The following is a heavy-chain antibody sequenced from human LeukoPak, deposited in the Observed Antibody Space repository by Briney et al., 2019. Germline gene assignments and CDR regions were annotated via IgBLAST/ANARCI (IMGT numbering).Heavy chain of an antibody. V-gene: IGHV3-9*01. Sequence: GGSLRLSCAASGFTFDDYAMHWVRQAPGKGLEWVSGISWNSGSIGYADSVKGRFTISGDNAKNSLYLQMNSLRAEDTALYYCAKDTAPAYYYYGMDVWGQGTTVTVSS. CDR2: ISWNSGSI. CDR3: AKDTAPAYYYYGMDV. CDR1: GFTFDDYA. J-gene: IGHJ6*02.